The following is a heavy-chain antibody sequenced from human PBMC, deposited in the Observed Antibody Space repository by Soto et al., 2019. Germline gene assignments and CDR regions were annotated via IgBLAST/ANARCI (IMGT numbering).Heavy chain of an antibody. CDR2: ISYDGSNK. Sequence: GGSLRLSCAASGFTFSSYGMHWVRQAPGKGLEWVAVISYDGSNKYYADSVKGRFTISRDNSKNTLYLQMNSLRAEDTAVYYCAKGYVPRDGFWSGHNDYWGQGTLVTVSS. V-gene: IGHV3-30*18. J-gene: IGHJ4*02. D-gene: IGHD3-3*01. CDR3: AKGYVPRDGFWSGHNDY. CDR1: GFTFSSYG.